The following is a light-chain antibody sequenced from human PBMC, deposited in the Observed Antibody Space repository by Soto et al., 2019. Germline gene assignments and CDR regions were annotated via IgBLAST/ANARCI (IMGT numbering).Light chain of an antibody. CDR3: SSFAGTNSFV. Sequence: QPVLTQSSSASASLGSSVKLTCTLSSGHSNYIIAWHQHQPGKAPKLIIYEVTRRPSGVPDRIFASKSDTTASLTVSGLQAEDEADYYCSSFAGTNSFVFGTGTKVTVL. CDR2: EVT. J-gene: IGLJ1*01. V-gene: IGLV2-8*01. CDR1: SGHSNYI.